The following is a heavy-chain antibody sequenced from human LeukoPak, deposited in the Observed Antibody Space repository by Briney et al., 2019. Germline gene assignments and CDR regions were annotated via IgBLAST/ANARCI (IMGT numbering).Heavy chain of an antibody. CDR2: ISYSGST. J-gene: IGHJ4*02. CDR3: ARQSGRQLWLPLDY. D-gene: IGHD5-18*01. CDR1: GGSISSYY. Sequence: SETLSLTCTVSGGSISSYYWSWIRQPPGKGLEWIGYISYSGSTNYNPSLKSRVTISVDTSKNQFSLKLSSVTAADTAVYYCARQSGRQLWLPLDYWGQGTLVTVSS. V-gene: IGHV4-59*08.